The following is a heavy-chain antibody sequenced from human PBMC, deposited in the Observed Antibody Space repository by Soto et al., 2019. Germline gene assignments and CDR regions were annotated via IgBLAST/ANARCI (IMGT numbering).Heavy chain of an antibody. CDR3: AREAGI. CDR2: IYYSGST. CDR1: GGSISSYY. V-gene: IGHV4-59*01. Sequence: QVQLQESGPGLVKPSETLSVTCTVSGGSISSYYWSWIRQPPGKGLEWIGYIYYSGSTNYNPSLKSRVTISVDTSKNQFSLKLSSVTAADTAVYYCAREAGIWGQGTMVTVSS. J-gene: IGHJ3*02.